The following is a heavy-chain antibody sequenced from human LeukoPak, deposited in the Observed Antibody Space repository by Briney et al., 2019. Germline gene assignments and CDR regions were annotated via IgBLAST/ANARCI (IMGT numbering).Heavy chain of an antibody. CDR1: GVTFSNTW. J-gene: IGHJ4*02. V-gene: IGHV3-15*01. Sequence: GGSLRLSCTASGVTFSNTWMSWVRQAPGKGLEWVGLFTSRSAGGTIHYAAPVQGRFTILAEDSKNTWYLQMNGLQIEDTGIYYCTTGGGTMDFWGQGTLVTVSS. CDR3: TTGGGTMDF. D-gene: IGHD2-15*01. CDR2: FTSRSAGGTI.